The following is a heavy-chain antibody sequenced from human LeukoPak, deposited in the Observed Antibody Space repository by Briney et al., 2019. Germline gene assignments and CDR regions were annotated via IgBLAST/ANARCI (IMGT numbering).Heavy chain of an antibody. CDR3: AQWSSSPYYYYYGMDV. D-gene: IGHD6-13*01. J-gene: IGHJ6*02. CDR2: IYYSGST. V-gene: IGHV4-59*01. CDR1: GGSISSYY. Sequence: SETLSLTCTVSGGSISSYYWSWIRQPPGKGLEWIGYIYYSGSTSYNPSLKSRVTISVDTSKNQFSLKLSSVTAADTAVYYCAQWSSSPYYYYYGMDVWGQGTTVTVSS.